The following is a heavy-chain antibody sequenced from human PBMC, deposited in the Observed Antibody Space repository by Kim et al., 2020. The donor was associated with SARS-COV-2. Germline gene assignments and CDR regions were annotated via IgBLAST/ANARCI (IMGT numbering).Heavy chain of an antibody. CDR1: GGSISSGGYY. CDR2: IYYSGST. CDR3: ARVSIPPSYYFDY. V-gene: IGHV4-31*03. Sequence: SETLSLTCTVSGGSISSGGYYWSWIRQHPGKGLEWIGYIYYSGSTYYIPSLKSRVTISVDTSKNQFSLKLSSVTAADTAVYYCARVSIPPSYYFDYWGQGTLVTVSS. D-gene: IGHD6-6*01. J-gene: IGHJ4*02.